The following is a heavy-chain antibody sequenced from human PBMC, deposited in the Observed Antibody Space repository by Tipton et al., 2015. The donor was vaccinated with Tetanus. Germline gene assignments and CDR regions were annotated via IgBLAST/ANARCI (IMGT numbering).Heavy chain of an antibody. V-gene: IGHV4-59*06. CDR1: GGSIRTHY. CDR3: ARGLPREPFYFDY. J-gene: IGHJ4*02. Sequence: PGLVKPSETLSLLCTVSGGSIRTHYWSWIRQPAGKGLEWIGNIYYTAHTSYTPSLDSRVSISVDTSKNQFSLGLTSATAADTAVYYCARGLPREPFYFDYWGQGKQVTVSA. CDR2: IYYTAHT. D-gene: IGHD1-26*01.